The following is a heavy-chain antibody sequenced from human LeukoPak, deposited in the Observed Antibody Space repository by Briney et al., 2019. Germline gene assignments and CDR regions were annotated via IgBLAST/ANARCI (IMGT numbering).Heavy chain of an antibody. CDR1: GGSISGSSYY. CDR3: ATSYDMGWLIGY. J-gene: IGHJ4*02. CDR2: IYYSGST. D-gene: IGHD3/OR15-3a*01. Sequence: PSETLSLTCTVSGGSISGSSYYWGWIRQPPGKGLEWIGSIYYSGSTYYNPSLKSRVTISVDTSKNQFSLKLSSVTAADTAVYYCATSYDMGWLIGYWGQGTLVTVSS. V-gene: IGHV4-39*01.